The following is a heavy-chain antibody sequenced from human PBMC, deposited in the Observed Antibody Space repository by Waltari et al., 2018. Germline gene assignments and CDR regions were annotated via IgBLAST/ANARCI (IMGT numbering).Heavy chain of an antibody. Sequence: QVQLQQWGAGLLKPSETLSLTCAVYGGSFSGYYWSWIRQPPGKGLEWIGEINYSGSTNYNPSLKSRVTISVDTSKNQFSLKLSSVTAADTAVYYCARAPLHLYSSGWYGASIQFDYWGQGTLVTVSS. CDR2: INYSGST. D-gene: IGHD6-19*01. V-gene: IGHV4-34*01. CDR3: ARAPLHLYSSGWYGASIQFDY. CDR1: GGSFSGYY. J-gene: IGHJ4*02.